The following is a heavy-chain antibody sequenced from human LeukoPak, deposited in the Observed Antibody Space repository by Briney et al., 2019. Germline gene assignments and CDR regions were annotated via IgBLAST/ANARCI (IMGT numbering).Heavy chain of an antibody. CDR2: ISYDGSNK. CDR3: AKGGMAAAGTLGYFDY. D-gene: IGHD6-13*01. J-gene: IGHJ4*02. Sequence: GGSLRLSCAASGFTFSSYGMHWVRKAPGKGLEWVAVISYDGSNKYFPDSVKGRFAISRDNSKNTLYLQMNSLRVEDTAVYYCAKGGMAAAGTLGYFDYWGQGTLVTVSS. CDR1: GFTFSSYG. V-gene: IGHV3-30*18.